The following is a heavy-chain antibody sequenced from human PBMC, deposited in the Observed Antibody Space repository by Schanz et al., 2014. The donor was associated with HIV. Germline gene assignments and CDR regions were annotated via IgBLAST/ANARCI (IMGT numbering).Heavy chain of an antibody. V-gene: IGHV3-30*04. CDR3: SRQYYDSSDHYFYWYFDL. D-gene: IGHD3-22*01. Sequence: VQLVESGGGVVQPGRSLRLSCAASGFTFRSYAMHWVRQAPGKGLEWVAVISYDGRKKHYADSVKGRFTISRDNSRNTLYLQMNTLRAEDTGVYYCSRQYYDSSDHYFYWYFDLWGRGTQVTVSS. CDR2: ISYDGRKK. J-gene: IGHJ2*01. CDR1: GFTFRSYA.